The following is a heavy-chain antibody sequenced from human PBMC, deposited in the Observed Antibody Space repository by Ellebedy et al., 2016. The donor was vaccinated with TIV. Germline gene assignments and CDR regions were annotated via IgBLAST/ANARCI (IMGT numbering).Heavy chain of an antibody. Sequence: AASVKVSCKASGYTFSTYYMHWVRQAPGQGPEWMGMINPSGGSTSFAQDFQGRVTMTRDMSTSTVYMELNSLRAEDTAIYFCARDPVGVGPAFDVWGQGTMVTVSS. CDR2: INPSGGST. V-gene: IGHV1-46*01. CDR1: GYTFSTYY. D-gene: IGHD4-23*01. J-gene: IGHJ3*01. CDR3: ARDPVGVGPAFDV.